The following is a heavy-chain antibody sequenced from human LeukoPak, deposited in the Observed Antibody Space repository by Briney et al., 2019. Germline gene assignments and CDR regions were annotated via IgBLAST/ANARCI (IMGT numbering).Heavy chain of an antibody. D-gene: IGHD6-6*01. CDR2: ISSSSSYI. Sequence: GGSLRLSCAAPGFTFSSDSRNWVRQAPGKGLEWGSSISSSSSYIYYADSVKGRFTIYRDNAKNSLYLQMNSLRAEDTAVYYCASDSSASDYWGQGTLVTVSS. CDR1: GFTFSSDS. J-gene: IGHJ4*02. CDR3: ASDSSASDY. V-gene: IGHV3-21*01.